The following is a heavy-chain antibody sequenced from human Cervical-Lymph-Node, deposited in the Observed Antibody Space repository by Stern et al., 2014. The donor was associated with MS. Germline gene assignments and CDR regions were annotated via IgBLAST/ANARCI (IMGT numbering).Heavy chain of an antibody. CDR2: RYTSGST. D-gene: IGHD2-2*02. J-gene: IGHJ4*02. CDR1: GASISSSSVY. Sequence: QVQLQESGPGLVKASQTLSLTCTVSGASISSSSVYWSWIRQPAGRGLAWIGRRYTSGSTYYNPSLNSRVTISVDTSQDQFSQKLSLVTAADTAVYYCARGAGFCSSTSCYNFDYWGQGILVTVSS. CDR3: ARGAGFCSSTSCYNFDY. V-gene: IGHV4-61*02.